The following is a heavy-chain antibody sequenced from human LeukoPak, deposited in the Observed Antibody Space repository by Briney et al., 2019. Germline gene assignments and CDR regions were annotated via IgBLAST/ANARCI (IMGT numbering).Heavy chain of an antibody. CDR1: GGSISSGDYY. CDR2: IYYSGST. D-gene: IGHD2-21*01. J-gene: IGHJ3*02. Sequence: SETLSLTCTVSGGSISSGDYYWSWIRQPPGKGLEWIGYIYYSGSTYYNPSLKSRVTISVDTSKNQFSLKLSSVTAADTAVDYCARDRAIGAFDIWGQGTMVTVSS. CDR3: ARDRAIGAFDI. V-gene: IGHV4-30-4*08.